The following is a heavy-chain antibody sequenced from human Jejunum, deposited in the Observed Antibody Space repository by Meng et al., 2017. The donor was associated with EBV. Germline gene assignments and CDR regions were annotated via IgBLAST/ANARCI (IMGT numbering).Heavy chain of an antibody. Sequence: LQVSGPGLVKPSGTLSLTCDVSGDSIDSRNWWSWVRQSPERGLELIGEIYYSGSTNYNPSLKSRVTILVDRSENHFSLHLSSVTAADTAVYYCVRGGDYCLVYWGQGTLVTVAS. V-gene: IGHV4-4*02. CDR2: IYYSGST. J-gene: IGHJ4*02. CDR3: VRGGDYCLVY. D-gene: IGHD2-21*02. CDR1: GDSIDSRNW.